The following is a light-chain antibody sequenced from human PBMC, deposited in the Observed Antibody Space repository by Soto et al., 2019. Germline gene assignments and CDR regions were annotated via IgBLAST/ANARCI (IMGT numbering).Light chain of an antibody. V-gene: IGKV3-20*01. Sequence: ESVLTQSPGTLSLSPGERATLSCRASQSVSSSYLAWYQQKPGQAPRLLIYGASSRATGIPDRFSGSGSGTDFTLTISRLEPEDFAVYYCHQYGSSPYTFGQGTKVDIK. J-gene: IGKJ2*01. CDR3: HQYGSSPYT. CDR1: QSVSSSY. CDR2: GAS.